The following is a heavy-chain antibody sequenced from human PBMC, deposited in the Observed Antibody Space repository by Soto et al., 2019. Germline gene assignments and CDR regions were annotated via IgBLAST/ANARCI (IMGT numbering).Heavy chain of an antibody. V-gene: IGHV4-59*01. J-gene: IGHJ4*02. D-gene: IGHD5-12*01. CDR1: GGSISSYY. CDR3: ARVGPKEWLQSQPFDY. CDR2: IYYSGST. Sequence: SETPSLTCTVSGGSISSYYWSWIRQPPGKGLEWIGYIYYSGSTNYNPSLKSRVTISVDTSKNQFSLKLSSVTAADTAVYYCARVGPKEWLQSQPFDYWGQGTLVTVS.